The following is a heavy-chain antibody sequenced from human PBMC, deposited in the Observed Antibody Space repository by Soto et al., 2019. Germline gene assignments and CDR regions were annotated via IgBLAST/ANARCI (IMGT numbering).Heavy chain of an antibody. CDR2: ISYDGSNK. D-gene: IGHD6-19*01. CDR3: AKSHRQQWLTKKIDAFDI. CDR1: GFTFSSYG. V-gene: IGHV3-30*18. Sequence: QVQLVESGGGVVQPGRSLRLSCAASGFTFSSYGMHWVRQAPGKGLEWVAVISYDGSNKYYADSVKARFTISRDNSKNTLYLQMNSLRAEDTAVYYCAKSHRQQWLTKKIDAFDIWGQGTMVTVSS. J-gene: IGHJ3*02.